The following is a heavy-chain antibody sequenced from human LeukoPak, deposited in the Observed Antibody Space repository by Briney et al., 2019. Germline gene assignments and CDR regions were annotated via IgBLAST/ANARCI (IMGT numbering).Heavy chain of an antibody. V-gene: IGHV3-9*01. CDR2: ISWNSGSI. Sequence: PGRSLRLSCAASGFTFDDYAMHWVRQAPGKGLEWVSGISWNSGSIGYADSVKGRFTISRDNAKNSLYLQMNSLRAEDAALYYCAKGYDYVWGSYRLLPAYFDYWGQGTLVTVSS. D-gene: IGHD3-16*02. J-gene: IGHJ4*02. CDR3: AKGYDYVWGSYRLLPAYFDY. CDR1: GFTFDDYA.